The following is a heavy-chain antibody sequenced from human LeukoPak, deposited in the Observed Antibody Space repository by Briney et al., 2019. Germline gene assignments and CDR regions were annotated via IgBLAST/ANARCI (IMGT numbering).Heavy chain of an antibody. Sequence: GGSLRLSCAASGFTVNSNYMSWVRQAPGKGLEWVSVIYSGGSTYYADSVKGRFTISRDNSKNTLYLQMNSLRAEDTAVYYCARAHEGDDILTFDYWGQGTLVTVSS. D-gene: IGHD3-9*01. J-gene: IGHJ4*02. CDR2: IYSGGST. CDR1: GFTVNSNY. CDR3: ARAHEGDDILTFDY. V-gene: IGHV3-66*01.